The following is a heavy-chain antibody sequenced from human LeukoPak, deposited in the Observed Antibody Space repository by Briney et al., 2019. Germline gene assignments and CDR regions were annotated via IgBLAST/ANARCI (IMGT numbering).Heavy chain of an antibody. CDR1: GGTFSSYA. D-gene: IGHD4-17*01. V-gene: IGHV1-69*13. CDR3: ARVGGRLGDYGDYEWYFDL. CDR2: ITPMFGTA. J-gene: IGHJ2*01. Sequence: SVKVSCKASGGTFSSYAITWVRQAPGQGLEGMGGITPMFGTAKYAQKFQGRVTITADESTSTAYMELSSLRSEDTAVYYCARVGGRLGDYGDYEWYFDLWGRGTLVAVSS.